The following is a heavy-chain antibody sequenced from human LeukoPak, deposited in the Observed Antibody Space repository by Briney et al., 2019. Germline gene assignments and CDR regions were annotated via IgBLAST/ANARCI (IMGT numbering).Heavy chain of an antibody. CDR2: INHSGST. J-gene: IGHJ4*02. CDR3: VFDSSGYHVGY. D-gene: IGHD3-22*01. Sequence: SETLSLTCAVYGVSFSGYYWSWIRQPPGKGLEWIGEINHSGSTNYNPSLKSRVTISVDTSKNQFSLKLSSVTAADTAVYYCVFDSSGYHVGYWGQGTLVTVSS. V-gene: IGHV4-34*01. CDR1: GVSFSGYY.